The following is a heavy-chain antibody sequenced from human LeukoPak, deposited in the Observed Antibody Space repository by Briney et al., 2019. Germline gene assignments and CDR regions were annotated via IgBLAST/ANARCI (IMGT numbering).Heavy chain of an antibody. Sequence: GGSLRLSCAASGFTVSSNYMSWVRQAPGKGLEWVSIIYNGGSTNYADSVKGRFTISRDKSKNTLYPQMNSLRAEDTAVYYCARVQGSYYAPYFDYWGQGTLVTVSS. CDR3: ARVQGSYYAPYFDY. CDR2: IYNGGST. D-gene: IGHD1-26*01. J-gene: IGHJ4*02. CDR1: GFTVSSNY. V-gene: IGHV3-53*01.